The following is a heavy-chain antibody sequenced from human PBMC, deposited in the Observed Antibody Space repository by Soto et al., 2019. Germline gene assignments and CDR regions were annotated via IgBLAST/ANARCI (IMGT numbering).Heavy chain of an antibody. V-gene: IGHV1-18*01. CDR3: ARALTGYGMDV. J-gene: IGHJ6*02. CDR2: ISAYNGNT. Sequence: ASVKVSCKASGYTFTSYGISWVRQAPGQGLEWMGWISAYNGNTNYAQKFQGRVTMTTDASTSTAYMELGSLRSDDTAIYYCARALTGYGMDVWGQGTTVTVSS. CDR1: GYTFTSYG.